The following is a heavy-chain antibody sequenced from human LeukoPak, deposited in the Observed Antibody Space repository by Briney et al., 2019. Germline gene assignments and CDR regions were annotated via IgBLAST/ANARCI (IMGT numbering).Heavy chain of an antibody. CDR1: GGSISSYY. J-gene: IGHJ5*02. CDR3: ERELDSFAELYLGWFDP. CDR2: IYTSGST. D-gene: IGHD2-8*01. Sequence: SESLSLTCTLSGGSISSYYWSWVRQPAGKGLEWIGRIYTSGSTNYNSSLKIRVTLSVDTAKNQFSLKLSSVTLAAKALYYCERELDSFAELYLGWFDPWGQGTLVTVSS. V-gene: IGHV4-4*07.